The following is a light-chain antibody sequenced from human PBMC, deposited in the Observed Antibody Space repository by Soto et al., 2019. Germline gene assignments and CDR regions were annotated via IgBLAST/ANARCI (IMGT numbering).Light chain of an antibody. V-gene: IGKV3-20*01. J-gene: IGKJ2*02. CDR1: QSVSSSY. CDR2: GAS. CDR3: QQYDRSTPCT. Sequence: EILLTQSPGTLSLSPGERATLSCRASQSVSSSYLAWYQQKPGQPPRLLIYGASSRATGIPARFSGSGSGTEFTLTISRLETEDFAVYYCQQYDRSTPCTFGQGTKLEIK.